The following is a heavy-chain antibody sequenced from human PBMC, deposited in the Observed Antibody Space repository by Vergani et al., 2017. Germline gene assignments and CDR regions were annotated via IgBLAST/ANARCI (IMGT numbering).Heavy chain of an antibody. CDR2: IYPGDSDT. D-gene: IGHD2-15*01. CDR1: GYSFTSYW. J-gene: IGHJ6*03. V-gene: IGHV5-51*01. Sequence: EVQLVQSGAEVKKPGESLKISCKGSGYSFTSYWIGWVRQMPGKGLEWMGIIYPGDSDTRYSPSFQGQVTISADKSISTAYLQWSSLKASDTAMYYCARQVVAATDYYYYXMDVWGKGTTVTVSS. CDR3: ARQVVAATDYYYYXMDV.